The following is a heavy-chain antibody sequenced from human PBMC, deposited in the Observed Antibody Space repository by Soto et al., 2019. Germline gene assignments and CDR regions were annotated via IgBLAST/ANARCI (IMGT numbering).Heavy chain of an antibody. V-gene: IGHV4-39*01. CDR3: ARLRCTTTTCYNLVAFDV. J-gene: IGHJ3*01. CDR2: IRYSGTT. CDR1: GGSISTSSYY. Sequence: SETLSLTCTVSGGSISTSSYYWGWIRQPPGKELEWVGNIRYSGTTYYNPSLKTRVTISVDTSNNQFSLKLSSVTAADTAVYYCARLRCTTTTCYNLVAFDVWGQGTMVTVSS. D-gene: IGHD2-2*02.